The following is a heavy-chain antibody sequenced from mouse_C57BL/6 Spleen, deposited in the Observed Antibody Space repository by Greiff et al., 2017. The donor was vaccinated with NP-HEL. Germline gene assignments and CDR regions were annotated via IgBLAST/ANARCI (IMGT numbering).Heavy chain of an antibody. CDR3: ARAHTTVVAHWYFDV. Sequence: EVKLVESGGGLVQSGRSLRLSCATSGFTFSDFYMEWVRQAPGKGLEWIAASRNKANDYTTEYSASVKGRFIVSRDTSQSILYLQMNALRAEDTAIYYCARAHTTVVAHWYFDVWGTGTTVTVSS. J-gene: IGHJ1*03. V-gene: IGHV7-1*01. CDR1: GFTFSDFY. D-gene: IGHD1-1*01. CDR2: SRNKANDYTT.